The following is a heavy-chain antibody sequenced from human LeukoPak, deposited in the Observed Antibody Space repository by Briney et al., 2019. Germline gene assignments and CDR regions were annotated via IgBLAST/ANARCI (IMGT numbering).Heavy chain of an antibody. J-gene: IGHJ5*02. CDR3: ARQGYYDSSGYFDP. CDR1: GGSISSYY. Sequence: SETLSLTCTVSGGSISSYYWNWIRQPPGKGLEWIGYIYYSGSTKYNSSLKSRVTMSVEKSKNQFSLKLSSVTAADTAVYYCARQGYYDSSGYFDPWGQGTLVTVSS. CDR2: IYYSGST. D-gene: IGHD3-22*01. V-gene: IGHV4-59*08.